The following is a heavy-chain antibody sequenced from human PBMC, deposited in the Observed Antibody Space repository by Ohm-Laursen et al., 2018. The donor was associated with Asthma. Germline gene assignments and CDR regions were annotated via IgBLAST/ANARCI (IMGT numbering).Heavy chain of an antibody. D-gene: IGHD3-10*01. CDR3: ARVPNPHQMVDKGYYFDY. J-gene: IGHJ4*02. CDR1: GYTFTSYG. CDR2: ISVYTGNT. Sequence: SVKVSCKASGYTFTSYGISWVRQAPGQGLEWMGWISVYTGNTNYAQKLQGRVTMTTDTSTSTAYMELRSLRSDDTAVYYCARVPNPHQMVDKGYYFDYWGQGTLVTVSS. V-gene: IGHV1-18*04.